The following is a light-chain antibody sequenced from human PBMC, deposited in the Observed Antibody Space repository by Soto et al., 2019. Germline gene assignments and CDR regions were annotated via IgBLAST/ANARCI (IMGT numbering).Light chain of an antibody. CDR1: QSLLHSNGYNY. CDR2: LGS. Sequence: DIVMTQSPLSLPVTPGEPACISCRSSQSLLHSNGYNYLDWYLQKPGQSPQLLIYLGSNRASGVPDRFSGSGSGTDFTLKISRVEAEDVGVYYCMQALQTPWTFGQGTKVDI. V-gene: IGKV2-28*01. CDR3: MQALQTPWT. J-gene: IGKJ1*01.